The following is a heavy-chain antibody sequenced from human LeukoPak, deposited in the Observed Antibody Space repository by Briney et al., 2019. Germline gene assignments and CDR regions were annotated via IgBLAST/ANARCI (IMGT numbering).Heavy chain of an antibody. CDR2: IKADGGEK. CDR3: ARGGAARPDF. J-gene: IGHJ4*02. CDR1: GFTFSTYW. Sequence: QTGGSLRLSCAASGFTFSTYWMNWFRQTPGKGLEWVAKIKADGGEKDHVASVKGRFTISRDNAKNSLYLQMNSIRVEDTAVYYCARGGAARPDFWSQGTLVTVSS. D-gene: IGHD6-6*01. V-gene: IGHV3-7*01.